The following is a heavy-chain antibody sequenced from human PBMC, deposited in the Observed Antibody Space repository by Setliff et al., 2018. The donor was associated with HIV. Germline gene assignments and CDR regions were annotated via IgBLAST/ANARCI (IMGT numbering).Heavy chain of an antibody. CDR2: INHSGNT. Sequence: SETLSPTCAVYGGSFSGYWSWARQSPGKGLEWLGEINHSGNTHYDPSLKSRLTISIDTSKKQFSLKLTSVTAADAAIYYCVASSSWSCRLNYWGQGTLVTV. CDR3: VASSSWSCRLNY. CDR1: GGSFSGY. D-gene: IGHD2-2*01. V-gene: IGHV4-34*01. J-gene: IGHJ4*02.